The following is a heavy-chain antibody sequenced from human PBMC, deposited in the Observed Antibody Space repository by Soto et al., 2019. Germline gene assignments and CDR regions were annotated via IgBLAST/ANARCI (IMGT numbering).Heavy chain of an antibody. CDR3: ARDRIQLRVGNYSFNGMDV. CDR1: GGTFSDFA. Sequence: QVQLVQSGAEMRKPGSSLRVSCKASGGTFSDFAFSWVRQAPGQGLEWMGGIVPRFGSPNYAQKFGGRVTIVADTSNSTVYMEVSSLRFDDTAVYFCARDRIQLRVGNYSFNGMDVWGQGTTITGSS. D-gene: IGHD5-18*01. J-gene: IGHJ6*02. V-gene: IGHV1-69*06. CDR2: IVPRFGSP.